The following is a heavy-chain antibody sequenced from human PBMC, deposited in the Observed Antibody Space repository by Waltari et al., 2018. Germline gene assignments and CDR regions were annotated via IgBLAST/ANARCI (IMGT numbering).Heavy chain of an antibody. Sequence: EEQIVETGGGLVPPGDSLRVSCTGSGFPFRSYWMHWVRQGPGKGLEWVSRIDGDGGVTNYADFVRGRFTISRDNAKDTVYLQMNNLRVEDTAVYYCARVIISRAGKGIDYWGQGTLVTVSS. J-gene: IGHJ4*02. CDR2: IDGDGGVT. CDR3: ARVIISRAGKGIDY. D-gene: IGHD6-13*01. CDR1: GFPFRSYW. V-gene: IGHV3-74*01.